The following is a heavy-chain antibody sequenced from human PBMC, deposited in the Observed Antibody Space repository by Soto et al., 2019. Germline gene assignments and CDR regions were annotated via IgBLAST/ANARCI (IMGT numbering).Heavy chain of an antibody. V-gene: IGHV4-59*01. Sequence: ETLSLTCTVSGGSISSYYWSWIRQPPGKGLEWIGYIYYSGSTNYNPSLKSRVTISVDTSKNQFSLKLSSVTAADTAVYYCARDRVVATQNYYYYGMDVWGQGTTVTVS. J-gene: IGHJ6*01. CDR1: GGSISSYY. CDR3: ARDRVVATQNYYYYGMDV. D-gene: IGHD5-12*01. CDR2: IYYSGST.